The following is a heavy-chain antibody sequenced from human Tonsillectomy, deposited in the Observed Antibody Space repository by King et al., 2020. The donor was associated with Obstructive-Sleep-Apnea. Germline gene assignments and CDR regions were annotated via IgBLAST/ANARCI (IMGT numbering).Heavy chain of an antibody. CDR2: IYYSGST. J-gene: IGHJ4*02. V-gene: IGHV4-30-4*01. Sequence: VQLQESGPGLVKPSQTLSLTCTVSGGSISSGDYYWRWIRQPPGKGLEWIGYIYYSGSTYYNPSLKSRVTISVDPSKNQFSLKLSPVTAADTAVYYCAREDSYGYGGGYYFDYWGQGTLVTVSS. CDR1: GGSISSGDYY. D-gene: IGHD5-18*01. CDR3: AREDSYGYGGGYYFDY.